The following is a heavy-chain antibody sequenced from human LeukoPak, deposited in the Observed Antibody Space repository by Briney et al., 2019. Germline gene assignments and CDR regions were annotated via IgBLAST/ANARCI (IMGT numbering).Heavy chain of an antibody. CDR3: ARDYCSSTSCLFDY. CDR2: INPNSGDT. V-gene: IGHV1-2*06. J-gene: IGHJ4*02. Sequence: GASVKVSCKASGYSFTGYYMHWVRQAPGQGLEWMGRINPNSGDTNSAQKFQGRVTMTRDTSIRTAYMELSRLTSDDTAVYYCARDYCSSTSCLFDYWGQGTLVTVSS. CDR1: GYSFTGYY. D-gene: IGHD2-2*01.